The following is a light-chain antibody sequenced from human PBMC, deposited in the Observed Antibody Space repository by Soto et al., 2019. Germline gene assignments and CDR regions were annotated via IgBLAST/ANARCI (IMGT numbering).Light chain of an antibody. Sequence: QLVLTQSPSASASLGASVKLTCTLSSGHNTYAIAWHQQQPEKGPRYLMKLNSVGSHSKGDGIPDRFSGSSSGAERYLTISSLQSEDEADYYCQTWGTGSWVFGGGTKLTVL. J-gene: IGLJ3*02. CDR2: LNSVGSH. V-gene: IGLV4-69*01. CDR3: QTWGTGSWV. CDR1: SGHNTYA.